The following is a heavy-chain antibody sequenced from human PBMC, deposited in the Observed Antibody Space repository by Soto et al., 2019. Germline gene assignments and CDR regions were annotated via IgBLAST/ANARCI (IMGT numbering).Heavy chain of an antibody. V-gene: IGHV3-11*04. CDR2: ISSSGSTI. J-gene: IGHJ6*02. CDR1: GFTFSDYY. CDR3: ARERYDILTGYYIRSYYYGMDV. D-gene: IGHD3-9*01. Sequence: PGGSLRLSCAVSGFTFSDYYMSWIRQAPGKGLEWVSYISSSGSTIYYAGSVQGRFSISRDNAKNSLYLQMNSLRDEDTAVYYCARERYDILTGYYIRSYYYGMDVWGQGTTVTVSS.